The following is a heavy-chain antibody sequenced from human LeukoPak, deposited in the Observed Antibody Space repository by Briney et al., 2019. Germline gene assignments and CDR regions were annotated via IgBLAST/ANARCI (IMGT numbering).Heavy chain of an antibody. CDR2: ISWNSGSI. V-gene: IGHV3-9*01. J-gene: IGHJ5*02. CDR3: AKGARLVLETNWFDP. CDR1: GFTFDDYA. Sequence: GGSLRLSCAASGFTFDDYAMHWVRQAPGKGLEWVSGISWNSGSIGYADSVKGRFTISRDNAKNSLYLQMNSLRAEDTALYYCAKGARLVLETNWFDPWGQGTLVTVSS. D-gene: IGHD6-19*01.